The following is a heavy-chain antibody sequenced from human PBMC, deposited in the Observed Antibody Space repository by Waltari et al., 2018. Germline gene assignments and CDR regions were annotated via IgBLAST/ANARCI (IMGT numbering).Heavy chain of an antibody. CDR3: ANHVDTSLDSYFDY. D-gene: IGHD5-18*01. J-gene: IGHJ4*02. V-gene: IGHV3-23*01. CDR1: GFTFTHFA. Sequence: VQLLEAGGALVQPGGSLRLCCAGSGFTFTHFAMSWVRQAPGKGLEWVAAISGGGGRTDYAPSVKGRFTISRDNVNKTMYLQMNSLRAEDTAIYYCANHVDTSLDSYFDYWGQGTLVTVSS. CDR2: ISGGGGRT.